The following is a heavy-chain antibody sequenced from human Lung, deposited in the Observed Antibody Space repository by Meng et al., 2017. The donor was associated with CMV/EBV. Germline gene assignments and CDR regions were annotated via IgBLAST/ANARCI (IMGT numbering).Heavy chain of an antibody. V-gene: IGHV4-39*07. CDR3: ARTSSSGLDC. Sequence: SXTLSLXCSVSGGSISSTDYHWGWIRQPPGKGLEWIGSFYNGGPTSYNPSLKSRVTISIDMSKNQFSLKLSSATAADTAAYYCARTSSSGLDCWGQGTLVTVSS. J-gene: IGHJ4*02. CDR1: GGSISSTDYH. D-gene: IGHD6-19*01. CDR2: FYNGGPT.